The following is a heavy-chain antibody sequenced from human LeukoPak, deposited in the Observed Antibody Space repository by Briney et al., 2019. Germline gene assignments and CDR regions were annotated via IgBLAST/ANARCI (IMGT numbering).Heavy chain of an antibody. V-gene: IGHV3-21*01. CDR1: GFTFASST. D-gene: IGHD4-17*01. CDR2: MSPDRNYI. CDR3: ARGSYGDYDY. Sequence: GGSLRLSCAASGFTFASSTINWVRQAPGKGLEWVSSMSPDRNYIYYADSVKGRFTISRDNAKNSLYLQMNSLRADDTAVYYCARGSYGDYDYWGQGTLVTVSS. J-gene: IGHJ4*02.